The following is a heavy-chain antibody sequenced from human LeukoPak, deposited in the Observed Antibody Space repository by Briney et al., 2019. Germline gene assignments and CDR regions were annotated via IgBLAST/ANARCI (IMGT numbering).Heavy chain of an antibody. V-gene: IGHV1-18*01. J-gene: IGHJ4*02. CDR3: ARADYDFWSGYPTPLDY. CDR2: ISAYNGNT. D-gene: IGHD3-3*01. Sequence: GASVKVPCKASGYTFTSYGISWVRQAPGQGLEWMGWISAYNGNTNYAQKLQGRVTMTTDTSTSTAYMELRSLRSDDTAVYYCARADYDFWSGYPTPLDYWGQGTLVTVSS. CDR1: GYTFTSYG.